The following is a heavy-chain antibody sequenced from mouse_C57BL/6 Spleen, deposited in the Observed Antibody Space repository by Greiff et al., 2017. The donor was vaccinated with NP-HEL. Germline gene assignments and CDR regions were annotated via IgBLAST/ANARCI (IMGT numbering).Heavy chain of an antibody. D-gene: IGHD1-1*01. CDR1: GFSFNTYA. CDR2: IRSKSNNYAT. CDR3: VRQGDYYGSSWAMDY. Sequence: EVQLVESGGGLVQPKGSLKLSCAASGFSFNTYAMNWVRQAPGKGLEWVARIRSKSNNYATYYADSVKDRFTISRDDSESMLYLQMNNLKTEDTAMYYCVRQGDYYGSSWAMDYWGQGTSVTVSS. J-gene: IGHJ4*01. V-gene: IGHV10-1*01.